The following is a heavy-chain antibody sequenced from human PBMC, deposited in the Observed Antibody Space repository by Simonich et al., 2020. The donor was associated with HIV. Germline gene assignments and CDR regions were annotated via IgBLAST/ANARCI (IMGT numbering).Heavy chain of an antibody. CDR3: ARDGRKGSSTSCSDY. CDR1: GFTFSSYS. J-gene: IGHJ4*02. CDR2: ISSSSSYI. D-gene: IGHD2-2*01. Sequence: EVQLVESGGGLVKPGGSLRLSCAASGFTFSSYSMNWVRQAPRKGLEWVSSISSSSSYIYYADSGKGRFTISRDNAKNSLYLQMNSVRAEDTAVYYCARDGRKGSSTSCSDYWGQGTLVTVSS. V-gene: IGHV3-21*01.